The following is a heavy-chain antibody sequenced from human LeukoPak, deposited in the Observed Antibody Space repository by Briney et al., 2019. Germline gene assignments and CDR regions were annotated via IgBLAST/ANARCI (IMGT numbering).Heavy chain of an antibody. V-gene: IGHV3-23*01. J-gene: IGHJ4*02. CDR1: GFTCSPCG. CDR2: MSSSGDST. CDR3: AKTPGGYLDY. Sequence: PGGSLRLSCAASGFTCSPCGMTWVRQAPGKGLEWVAAMSSSGDSTAHADSVKGRFTISRDNSKNTVFLQMNSLRAEDTAVYYCAKTPGGYLDYWGQGTRVTVSS.